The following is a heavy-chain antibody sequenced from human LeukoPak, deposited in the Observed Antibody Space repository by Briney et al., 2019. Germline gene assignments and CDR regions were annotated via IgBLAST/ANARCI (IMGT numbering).Heavy chain of an antibody. CDR3: AKSIMEQLVPSH. V-gene: IGHV3-23*01. Sequence: PGGSLTLLCAASGFTFSNYAVSWVRQSPGRGLEWVSAISGSGGGTYYADSVKGRFTISRDNSKNTLYLQMNSLRAEDTAVYYCAKSIMEQLVPSHWGQGTLVTVSS. CDR1: GFTFSNYA. D-gene: IGHD6-13*01. CDR2: ISGSGGGT. J-gene: IGHJ4*02.